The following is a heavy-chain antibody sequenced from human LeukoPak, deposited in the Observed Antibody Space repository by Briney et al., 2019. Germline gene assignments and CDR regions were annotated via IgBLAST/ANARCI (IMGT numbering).Heavy chain of an antibody. CDR2: ISYDGNNK. V-gene: IGHV3-30-3*01. CDR3: ASYSVVPAASHAFDI. J-gene: IGHJ3*02. Sequence: QPGGSLRLSCAASGFTFSSYTIHWVRQAPGKGLEWVAVISYDGNNKYYADSVKGRFTISRDNSKNTLYLQMNSLRAEDTAVYYCASYSVVPAASHAFDIWGQGTMVTVSS. D-gene: IGHD2-2*01. CDR1: GFTFSSYT.